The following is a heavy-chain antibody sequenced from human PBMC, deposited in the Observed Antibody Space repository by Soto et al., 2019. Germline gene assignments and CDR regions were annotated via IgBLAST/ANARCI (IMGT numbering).Heavy chain of an antibody. D-gene: IGHD4-4*01. Sequence: SETLSLTCTVYGGSFSDYFWTWIRQPPGKGLEWIGEIKHSGSTIYNPSLKSRVTISVDTSNNQFSLKLSSVTAADTAVYYCARGMTTVTTFDYWGQGTLVTVSS. CDR1: GGSFSDYF. CDR3: ARGMTTVTTFDY. CDR2: IKHSGST. J-gene: IGHJ4*02. V-gene: IGHV4-34*01.